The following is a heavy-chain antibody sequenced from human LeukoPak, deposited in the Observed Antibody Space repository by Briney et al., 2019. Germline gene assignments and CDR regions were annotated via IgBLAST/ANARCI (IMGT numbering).Heavy chain of an antibody. J-gene: IGHJ6*02. CDR1: GYTFTSCG. Sequence: AAVKVSCKCSGYTFTSCGSSGVRQAPGQGREGMGWISAYNGKTNYAQKLQGRVTMTTDTSTSTAYTELRSLTSDDTAVYYCARDGAVAGIVVDDYYYYYGMDVRGQGTTVTVSS. CDR2: ISAYNGKT. V-gene: IGHV1-18*01. CDR3: ARDGAVAGIVVDDYYYYYGMDV. D-gene: IGHD6-19*01.